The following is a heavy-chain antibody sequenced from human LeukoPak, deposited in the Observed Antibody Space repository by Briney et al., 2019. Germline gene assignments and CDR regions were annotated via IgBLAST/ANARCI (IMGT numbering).Heavy chain of an antibody. D-gene: IGHD3-10*01. CDR3: ARDSRWFGETHYYYYGMDV. CDR1: GFTFSSYE. CDR2: ISSSGSTI. Sequence: GGSLRLSCAASGFTFSSYEMNWVRQAPGKGLEWVSYISSSGSTIYYADSVKGRFTISRDNAKNSPYLQMNSLRAEDTAVYYCARDSRWFGETHYYYYGMDVWGQGTTVTVSS. J-gene: IGHJ6*02. V-gene: IGHV3-48*03.